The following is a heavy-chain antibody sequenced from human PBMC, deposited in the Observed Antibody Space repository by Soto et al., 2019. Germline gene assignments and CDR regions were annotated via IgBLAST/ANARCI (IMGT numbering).Heavy chain of an antibody. CDR2: ICPNGGRP. CDR3: VRQYYDFWTDYPDFDY. CDR1: GYTFTKYD. J-gene: IGHJ4*02. D-gene: IGHD3-3*01. Sequence: QVQLVQSGAEVKRPGASVKVSCKASGYTFTKYDISWVRQAPGQGLEWLGLICPNGGRPSSAQEFEGRVTMTTDTSTTTAYLELRSLRTDDTAVYYCVRQYYDFWTDYPDFDYWGQGTLVTVSS. V-gene: IGHV1-18*04.